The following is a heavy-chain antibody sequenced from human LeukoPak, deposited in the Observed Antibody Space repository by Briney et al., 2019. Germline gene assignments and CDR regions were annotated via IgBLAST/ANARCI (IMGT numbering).Heavy chain of an antibody. CDR2: IYPNGGST. CDR1: GFTFSSYA. CDR3: TKDVVPDSGWDLDY. J-gene: IGHJ4*02. Sequence: PGRSLRLSCAASGFTFSSYAMHWVRQGPGKGLEWVSSIYPNGGSTFYADSVKGRFTISRDNSKNTLYLQMSSLRTEDTAIYYCTKDVVPDSGWDLDYWGQGTLVTVSS. D-gene: IGHD6-19*01. V-gene: IGHV3-23*01.